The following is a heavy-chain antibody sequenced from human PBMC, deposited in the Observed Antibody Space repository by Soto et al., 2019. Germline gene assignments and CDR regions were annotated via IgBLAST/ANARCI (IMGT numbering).Heavy chain of an antibody. CDR3: ARYMPYGAGSLAGCDY. Sequence: QAQLRESGPGRVKPSETLSLTCTVSGDSITGSYWSWIRQPPGKTLEWIGYVYHSGTTTYNPSLKSRVSISVDTSKNQVSLRLTSVIAADTAVYYWARYMPYGAGSLAGCDYWGQGILVTVSS. J-gene: IGHJ4*02. CDR2: VYHSGTT. V-gene: IGHV4-59*01. CDR1: GDSITGSY. D-gene: IGHD1-26*01.